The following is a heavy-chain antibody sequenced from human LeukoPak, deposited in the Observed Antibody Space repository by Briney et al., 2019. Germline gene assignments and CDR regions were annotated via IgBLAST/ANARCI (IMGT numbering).Heavy chain of an antibody. D-gene: IGHD3-3*01. CDR3: ARQGDFWSGYPGY. V-gene: IGHV4-39*01. CDR2: IYYSGST. CDR1: GGSISSSSYY. J-gene: IGHJ4*02. Sequence: SETLSLTCTVSGGSISSSSYYWGWIRQPPGKGLEWIGSIYYSGSTYYNPSLKSRVTISVDTSKNQFSLKLSSVTAADTAVYYCARQGDFWSGYPGYWGQGTLVTVSS.